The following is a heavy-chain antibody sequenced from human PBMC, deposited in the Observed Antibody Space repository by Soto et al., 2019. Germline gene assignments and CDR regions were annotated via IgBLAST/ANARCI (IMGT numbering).Heavy chain of an antibody. J-gene: IGHJ4*02. Sequence: QMQLQQWGAGLLKPSVTLSLTCAVYGGSFSGYYYYWIRQPPGKGLEWIGEINRSGSTNYNPSLKSRVTISVDTSKNQFSLTLSSVTAADTAIYYCARGGLTTVPPLTWGQGTLVTVSS. CDR3: ARGGLTTVPPLT. CDR2: INRSGST. D-gene: IGHD4-17*01. CDR1: GGSFSGYY. V-gene: IGHV4-34*01.